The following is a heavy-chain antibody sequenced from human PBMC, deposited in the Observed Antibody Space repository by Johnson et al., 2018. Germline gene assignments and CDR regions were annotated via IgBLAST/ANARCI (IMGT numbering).Heavy chain of an antibody. V-gene: IGHV3-23*04. D-gene: IGHD2-21*01. CDR1: GFTFSTYA. CDR3: TRDRGPHIVVVRPWDV. CDR2: ISGSGGST. J-gene: IGHJ6*02. Sequence: VQLVQSGGGVVQPGRSLRLSCAASGFTFSTYAMSWVRQAPGKGLEWVSAISGSGGSTYYADSVKGPFSISRDNSKNTLYMQMNSLRAEDTAVYYCTRDRGPHIVVVRPWDVWGQGTTVTVSS.